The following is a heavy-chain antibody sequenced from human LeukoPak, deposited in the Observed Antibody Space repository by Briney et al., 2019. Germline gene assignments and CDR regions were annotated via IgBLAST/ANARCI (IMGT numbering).Heavy chain of an antibody. CDR1: GGSISSYY. D-gene: IGHD2-15*01. Sequence: PSETLSLTCTVSGGSISSYYWSWIRQPPGKGLEWIGYIYYSGSTNYYPSLKSRVTISVDTSKNQFSLKLSSVTAADTAVYYCARGPYCSGGSCYFSIYYYYYMDVWGKGTTVTVSS. CDR2: IYYSGST. J-gene: IGHJ6*03. CDR3: ARGPYCSGGSCYFSIYYYYYMDV. V-gene: IGHV4-59*01.